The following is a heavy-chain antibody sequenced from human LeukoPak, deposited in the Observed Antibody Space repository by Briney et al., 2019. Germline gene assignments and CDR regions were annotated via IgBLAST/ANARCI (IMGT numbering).Heavy chain of an antibody. CDR3: ARSPGEVVNPEYAFDI. Sequence: GGSLRLSCAASGFTFSSYAMHWVRQAPGKGLECVSAISSNGGSTYYANSVKGRFTISRDNPKNTLYLQMGSLRAEDMAVYYCARSPGEVVNPEYAFDIWGQGTMVTVSS. J-gene: IGHJ3*02. V-gene: IGHV3-64*01. CDR1: GFTFSSYA. D-gene: IGHD3-10*01. CDR2: ISSNGGST.